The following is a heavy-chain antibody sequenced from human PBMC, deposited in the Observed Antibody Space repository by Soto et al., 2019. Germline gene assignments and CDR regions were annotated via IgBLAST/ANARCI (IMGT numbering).Heavy chain of an antibody. CDR2: ISAYNGNT. CDR3: ARDTGAMVGGGDY. D-gene: IGHD5-18*01. Sequence: QVQLVQSGAEVKKPGASVKVSCKASGYTFTSYGISWVRQAPGQGLEWMGWISAYNGNTNYAQKFQGRVTITADESTSTAYMELSSLRSEDTAVYYCARDTGAMVGGGDYWGQGTLVTVSS. V-gene: IGHV1-18*01. J-gene: IGHJ4*02. CDR1: GYTFTSYG.